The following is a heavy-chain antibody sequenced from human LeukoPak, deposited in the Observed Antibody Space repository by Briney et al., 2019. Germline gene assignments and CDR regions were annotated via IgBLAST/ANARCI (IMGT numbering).Heavy chain of an antibody. CDR1: GGTFSSYA. CDR3: ARGYAMVTGTFDY. J-gene: IGHJ4*02. V-gene: IGHV1-69*13. CDR2: IIPIFGTA. Sequence: ASVKVSCKASGGTFSSYAISWVRQAPGQGLEWMGGIIPIFGTANYAQKFQGRVTITADESTSTAYMELSSLRSEDTAVYYCARGYAMVTGTFDYWGQGTLVTVSS. D-gene: IGHD5-18*01.